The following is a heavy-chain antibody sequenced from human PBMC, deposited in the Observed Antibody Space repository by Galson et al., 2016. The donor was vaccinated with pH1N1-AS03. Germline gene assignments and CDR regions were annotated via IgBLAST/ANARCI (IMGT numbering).Heavy chain of an antibody. J-gene: IGHJ4*02. Sequence: PALVKPTQTLTLTCTFSGFSLSTGGVHVAWIRQPPGKTLEWLALIFWAGETRHSPSLGSRLTITKDTSKNQVVLRMTNMDPMDTATYYCARSTHVNEGLDYWGQGALVTVSS. D-gene: IGHD2-8*01. CDR1: GFSLSTGGVH. CDR3: ARSTHVNEGLDY. V-gene: IGHV2-5*02. CDR2: IFWAGET.